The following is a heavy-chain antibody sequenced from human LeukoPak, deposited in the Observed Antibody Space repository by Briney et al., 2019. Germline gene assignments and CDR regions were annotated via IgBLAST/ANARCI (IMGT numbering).Heavy chain of an antibody. CDR2: INPSGGST. D-gene: IGHD2-21*02. J-gene: IGHJ4*02. V-gene: IGHV1-46*01. CDR1: GYTFTSYY. Sequence: ASVKVSCKASGYTFTSYYMHWGRQAPGQGLEWMGIINPSGGSTSYAQKFQGRVTMTRDTSTSTVYMELSSLRSEDTAVYYCARGSRMCGGDCYRPEDFDYWGQGTLVTVSS. CDR3: ARGSRMCGGDCYRPEDFDY.